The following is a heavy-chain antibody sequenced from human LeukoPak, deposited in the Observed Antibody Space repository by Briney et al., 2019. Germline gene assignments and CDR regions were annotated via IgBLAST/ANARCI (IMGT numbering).Heavy chain of an antibody. V-gene: IGHV4-59*08. D-gene: IGHD3-16*02. Sequence: SETLSLTCTVSGGSISSYYWSWIRQPPGKGLEWIGYIYYSGSTNYNPSLKSRVTISVDTSKNQFSLKLSSVTAADTAVYYCARAILNDYVWGSYQLDYWGQGTLVTVSS. CDR1: GGSISSYY. CDR3: ARAILNDYVWGSYQLDY. CDR2: IYYSGST. J-gene: IGHJ4*02.